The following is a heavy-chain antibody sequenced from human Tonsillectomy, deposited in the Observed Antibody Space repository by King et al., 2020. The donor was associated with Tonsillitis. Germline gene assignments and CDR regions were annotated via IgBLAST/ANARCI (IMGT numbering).Heavy chain of an antibody. Sequence: QLQESGSGLVKPSQTLSLTCAVSGGSISSSSYSWRWIRQPPGKGLEWIGYIYHSGSTYYNPSLKSRVTISVDRSKNQFSLKLSSVTAADTAIYYCARAISSSFPYGMDVWGQGTTVTVS. V-gene: IGHV4-30-2*01. D-gene: IGHD6-6*01. CDR2: IYHSGST. CDR1: GGSISSSSYS. CDR3: ARAISSSFPYGMDV. J-gene: IGHJ6*02.